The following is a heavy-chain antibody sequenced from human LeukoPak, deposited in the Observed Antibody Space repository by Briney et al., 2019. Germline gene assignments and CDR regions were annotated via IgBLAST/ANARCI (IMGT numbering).Heavy chain of an antibody. Sequence: GGSLRLSCAASGFTFSSYSMNWVRQAPGKGLEWVSYISSSIITIYYTDSVKGRFAISRDNAKNSLYLQMKSLRAEDTAVYYCVRGEGWEPFDYWGQGTLGTVSS. J-gene: IGHJ4*02. CDR1: GFTFSSYS. D-gene: IGHD1-26*01. V-gene: IGHV3-48*01. CDR2: ISSSIITI. CDR3: VRGEGWEPFDY.